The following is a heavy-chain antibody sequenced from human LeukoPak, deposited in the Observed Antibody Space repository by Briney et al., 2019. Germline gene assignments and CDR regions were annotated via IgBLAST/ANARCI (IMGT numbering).Heavy chain of an antibody. CDR2: IKQDGSEK. Sequence: GGSLRLSCAASGFTFSSYWMRWVRQAPGKGLEWVANIKQDGSEKYYVDSVKGRFTISRDNAKNSLYLQMNSLRAEDTAVYYCARVLLDYGDYGNWFDPWGQGTLVTVSS. D-gene: IGHD4-17*01. CDR1: GFTFSSYW. J-gene: IGHJ5*02. CDR3: ARVLLDYGDYGNWFDP. V-gene: IGHV3-7*01.